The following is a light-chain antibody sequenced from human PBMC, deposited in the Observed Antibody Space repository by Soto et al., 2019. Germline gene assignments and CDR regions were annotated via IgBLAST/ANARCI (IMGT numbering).Light chain of an antibody. V-gene: IGKV1-39*01. J-gene: IGKJ4*01. Sequence: DMEMTQSPSSLSASVGDRVTITCRASQSISNTLNWYQHKPAKVPKLLIYAASSLKSGVPTSFCGSGCWTEFTLTIISLLPEDVSTEYYQQSYGTSLTFGGGTKMEIK. CDR3: QQSYGTSLT. CDR1: QSISNT. CDR2: AAS.